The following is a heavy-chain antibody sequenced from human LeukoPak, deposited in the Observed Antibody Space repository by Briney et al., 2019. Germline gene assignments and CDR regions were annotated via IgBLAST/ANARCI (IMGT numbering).Heavy chain of an antibody. Sequence: SETLSLTCAVCGGSFSGYYWSWIRQPPGKGLEWIGEINHSGSTNYNPSLKSRVTISVDTSKNQFSLKLSSVTAADTAVYYCARLTMIPGYYYYGMDVWGQGTTVTVSS. CDR1: GGSFSGYY. V-gene: IGHV4-34*01. J-gene: IGHJ6*02. D-gene: IGHD3-22*01. CDR2: INHSGST. CDR3: ARLTMIPGYYYYGMDV.